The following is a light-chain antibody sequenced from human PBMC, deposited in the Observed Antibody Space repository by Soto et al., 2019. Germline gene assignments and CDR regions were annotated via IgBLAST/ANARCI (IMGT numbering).Light chain of an antibody. CDR1: QSISSW. V-gene: IGKV1-5*01. J-gene: IGKJ1*01. CDR3: QQYNSYWT. Sequence: DIQMTQTHSTLSASVGDRVTITFRASQSISSWLAWYQQKPGKAPKLLIYDASSLESGVPSRFSGSGSGTEFTLTISSLQPDDFATYYCQQYNSYWTFGQGAKV. CDR2: DAS.